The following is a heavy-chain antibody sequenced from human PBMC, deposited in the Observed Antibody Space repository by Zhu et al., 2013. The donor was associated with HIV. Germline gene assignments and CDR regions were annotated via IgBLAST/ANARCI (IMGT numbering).Heavy chain of an antibody. CDR3: ARDHDYYDSSGYGY. CDR2: INPSDGST. Sequence: QVQLVQSGAEVKKPGASVKVSCKASGYTFTRFYIHWVRQAPGQGLEWMGIINPSDGSTSYAQKFQGRVTMTRDASTSTVYMELSSLRSEDTAVYYCARDHDYYDSSGYGYWGQGTLVTVSS. J-gene: IGHJ4*02. D-gene: IGHD3-22*01. CDR1: GYTFTRFY. V-gene: IGHV1-46*01.